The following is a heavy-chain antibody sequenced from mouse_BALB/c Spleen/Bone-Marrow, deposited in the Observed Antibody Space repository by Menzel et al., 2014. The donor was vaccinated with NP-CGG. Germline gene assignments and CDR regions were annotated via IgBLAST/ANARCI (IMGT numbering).Heavy chain of an antibody. D-gene: IGHD1-1*01. Sequence: VKVVESGAEPMKPGASVKISCKATGYTFSSYWIEWVKQRPGHGLEWIGEILPGSGSTNYNEKFKGKATFTADTSSNTAYMQLSSLTSEDSAVYYCAREDGLWYFDVWGAGTTVTVSS. CDR2: ILPGSGST. V-gene: IGHV1-9*01. J-gene: IGHJ1*01. CDR3: AREDGLWYFDV. CDR1: GYTFSSYW.